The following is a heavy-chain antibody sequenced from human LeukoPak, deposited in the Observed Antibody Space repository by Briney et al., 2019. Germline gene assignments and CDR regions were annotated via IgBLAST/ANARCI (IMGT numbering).Heavy chain of an antibody. CDR1: GFTFSSYA. J-gene: IGHJ3*02. CDR3: ARDSGSSWFDAFDI. V-gene: IGHV3-30-3*01. Sequence: GGSLRLSCAASGFTFSSYAMHWVRQAPGKGLEWVAVISYDGSNKYYADSVKGRFTISRDNSKNTLYLQMNSLRAEDTAVYYCARDSGSSWFDAFDIWGQGIMVTVSS. D-gene: IGHD6-13*01. CDR2: ISYDGSNK.